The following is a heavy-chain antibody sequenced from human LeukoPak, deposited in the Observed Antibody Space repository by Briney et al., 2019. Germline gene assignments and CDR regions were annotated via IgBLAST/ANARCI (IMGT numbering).Heavy chain of an antibody. CDR2: IYYSGST. D-gene: IGHD4-23*01. J-gene: IGHJ4*02. CDR1: GGSISSYY. Sequence: SETLSLTCTVSGGSISSYYWSWILQPPGKGLEWIGYIYYSGSTNYNPSLKSRVTISVDTSKNQFSLKLSSVTAADTAVYYCTAWYGGNSLDYWGQGTLVTVSS. CDR3: TAWYGGNSLDY. V-gene: IGHV4-59*12.